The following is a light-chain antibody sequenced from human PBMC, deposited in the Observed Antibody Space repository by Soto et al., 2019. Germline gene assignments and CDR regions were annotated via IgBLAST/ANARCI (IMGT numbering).Light chain of an antibody. J-gene: IGLJ1*01. V-gene: IGLV1-44*01. Sequence: QSVLTQPPSASGTPGQRVSISCSGSSSNIGRDPVNWYQQLPGTAPKVMIYEVNKRPSGVSLRFSGSKSGNTASLTISGLQADDEAHYYCSSYISDNRSYVFGTGTKVTVL. CDR3: SSYISDNRSYV. CDR1: SSNIGRDP. CDR2: EVN.